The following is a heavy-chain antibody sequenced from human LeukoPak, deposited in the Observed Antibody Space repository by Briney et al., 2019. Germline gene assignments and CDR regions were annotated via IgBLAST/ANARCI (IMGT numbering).Heavy chain of an antibody. CDR1: GGSISSSTYY. V-gene: IGHV4-39*01. CDR3: ASTVAGTLY. J-gene: IGHJ4*02. D-gene: IGHD6-19*01. CDR2: IYYSGST. Sequence: SETLSLTCTVSGGSISSSTYYWGWIRPPPGKGLEWIGSIYYSGSTYYNPSLKSRVTISVDTSKNQFSLKLSSVTAADTAVYYCASTVAGTLYWGQGTLVTVSS.